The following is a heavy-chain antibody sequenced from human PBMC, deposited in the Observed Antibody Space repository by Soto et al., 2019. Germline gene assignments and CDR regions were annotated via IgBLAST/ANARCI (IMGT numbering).Heavy chain of an antibody. CDR2: IYYSGST. V-gene: IGHV4-39*01. CDR3: ARINLGNNWFDP. Sequence: SETLSLTCTVSGCSISSSSYYWGWIRQPPGKGLEWIGSIYYSGSTYYNPSLKSRVTISVDTSKNQFSLKLSSVTAADTAVYYCARINLGNNWFDPWGQGTLVTVSS. D-gene: IGHD1-26*01. J-gene: IGHJ5*02. CDR1: GCSISSSSYY.